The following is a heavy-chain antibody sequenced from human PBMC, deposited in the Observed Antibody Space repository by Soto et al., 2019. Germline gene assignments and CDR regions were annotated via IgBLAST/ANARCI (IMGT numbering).Heavy chain of an antibody. J-gene: IGHJ4*02. CDR1: GFTFSSYA. Sequence: VQLLESGGGLVQPGGSLRLSCAASGFTFSSYAMSWVRQAPGKGLEWVAVISYDGSNKYYADSVKGRFTISRDNSKNTLYLQMNSLRAEDTAVYYCARRGYCSSTSCYGSLFDYWGQGTLVTVSS. V-gene: IGHV3-30-3*01. CDR3: ARRGYCSSTSCYGSLFDY. CDR2: ISYDGSNK. D-gene: IGHD2-2*01.